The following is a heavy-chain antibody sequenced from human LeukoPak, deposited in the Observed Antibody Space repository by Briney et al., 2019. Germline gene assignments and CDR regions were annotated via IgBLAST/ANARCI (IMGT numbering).Heavy chain of an antibody. CDR3: ARDRANVRATFDY. CDR1: GFTFSNFA. CDR2: ISDSGAT. Sequence: PGGSLRLSCAASGFTFSNFAMTWVRQGPGKGLEWVSSISDSGATYFADSVKGRFTISRDNAKNSVFLQMNSLRAEDTAVYYCARDRANVRATFDYWGQGTLVTVSS. D-gene: IGHD1-26*01. V-gene: IGHV3-69-1*01. J-gene: IGHJ4*02.